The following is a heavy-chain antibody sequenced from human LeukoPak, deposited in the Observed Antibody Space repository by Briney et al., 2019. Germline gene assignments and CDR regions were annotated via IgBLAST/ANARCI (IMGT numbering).Heavy chain of an antibody. V-gene: IGHV3-30-3*01. CDR2: ISYDGSNK. CDR1: GFTFSSYA. Sequence: GGSLRLSCAASGFTFSSYAMHWVRQAPGKGLEWVAVISYDGSNKYYADSVKGRFTISRDNSKNTLYLQMNSLRAEDTAVYYCARAGYDFWSGYPTALDYWGQGTLVTVSS. CDR3: ARAGYDFWSGYPTALDY. D-gene: IGHD3-3*01. J-gene: IGHJ4*02.